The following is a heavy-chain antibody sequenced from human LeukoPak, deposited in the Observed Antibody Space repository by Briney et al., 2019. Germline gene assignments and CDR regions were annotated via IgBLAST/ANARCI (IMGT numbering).Heavy chain of an antibody. CDR3: ARERMNSGSYRGPLDY. Sequence: ASVKVSCKASGYTFTGYYMHWVRQAPGQGLEWVGIINPSGGSTSYAQKFQGRVTMTRDTSTSTVYMELSSLRSEDTAVYYCARERMNSGSYRGPLDYWGQGTLVTVSS. CDR2: INPSGGST. V-gene: IGHV1-46*01. J-gene: IGHJ4*02. CDR1: GYTFTGYY. D-gene: IGHD1-26*01.